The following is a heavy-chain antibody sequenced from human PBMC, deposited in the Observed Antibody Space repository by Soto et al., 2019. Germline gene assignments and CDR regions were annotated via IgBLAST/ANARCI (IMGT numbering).Heavy chain of an antibody. J-gene: IGHJ5*02. CDR3: ASRTYTGSYYEGNWFDP. CDR1: GGTFSSYA. CDR2: IIPIFGTA. Sequence: PSVKVSCKASGGTFSSYAISWVRQAPGQGLEWMGGIIPIFGTANYAQTFQGRVTINADESTSTAYMELRSLRSEDTAVYYCASRTYTGSYYEGNWFDPWGQGTLVTISS. D-gene: IGHD1-26*01. V-gene: IGHV1-69*13.